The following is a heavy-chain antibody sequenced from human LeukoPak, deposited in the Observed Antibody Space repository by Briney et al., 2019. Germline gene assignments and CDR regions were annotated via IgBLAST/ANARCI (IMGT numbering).Heavy chain of an antibody. D-gene: IGHD2-15*01. J-gene: IGHJ6*02. CDR1: GGSINNYY. V-gene: IGHV4-59*08. CDR2: VSFSGST. Sequence: SETLSLTCIVSGGSINNYYWSWIRQPPGKGLEWIGEVSFSGSTNYNPSLTSRVTISPDTSKNQFSLKLSSVTAADTAVYCCALYCRLSSNCGYYGMDVWGQGTTVTVSS. CDR3: ALYCRLSSNCGYYGMDV.